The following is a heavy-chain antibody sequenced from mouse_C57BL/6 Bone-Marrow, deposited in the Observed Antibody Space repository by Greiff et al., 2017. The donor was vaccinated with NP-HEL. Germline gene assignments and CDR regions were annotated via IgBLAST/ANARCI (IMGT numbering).Heavy chain of an antibody. Sequence: QVQLKESGAELVRPGTSVKMSCKASGYTFTNYWIGWAKQRPGHGLEWIGDIYPGGGYTNYNEKFKGKATLTADKSSSTAYMQFSSLTSEDSAIYYCARKGDWDGFAYWGQGTLVTVSA. D-gene: IGHD4-1*01. CDR2: IYPGGGYT. V-gene: IGHV1-63*01. CDR3: ARKGDWDGFAY. J-gene: IGHJ3*01. CDR1: GYTFTNYW.